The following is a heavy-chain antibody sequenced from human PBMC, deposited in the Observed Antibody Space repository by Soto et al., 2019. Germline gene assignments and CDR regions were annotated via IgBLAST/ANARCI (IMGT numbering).Heavy chain of an antibody. CDR2: IKHDGGEK. CDR1: GFTLNSFW. CDR3: ATEFIIVMPGRSPAPYYYGVDV. Sequence: PGGSLRLSCAASGFTLNSFWMSWVRQAPGKGLEWVANIKHDGGEKYYVDSVKGRFTISRDNTKNSLHLQMNNLRADDTAVYFCATEFIIVMPGRSPAPYYYGVDVWGPGTTGT. J-gene: IGHJ6*02. D-gene: IGHD2-2*01. V-gene: IGHV3-7*01.